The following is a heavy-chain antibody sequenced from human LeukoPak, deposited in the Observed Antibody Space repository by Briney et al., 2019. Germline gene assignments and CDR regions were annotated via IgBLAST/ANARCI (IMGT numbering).Heavy chain of an antibody. Sequence: GGSLRLSCAASGFTFSSYEMNWVRQAPGKGLEWVSYISSSGSTIYCADSVKGRFTISRDNAKNSLYLQMNSLRAEDTAVYYCAAEEEAFDIWGQGTMVTVSS. J-gene: IGHJ3*02. CDR3: AAEEEAFDI. V-gene: IGHV3-48*03. CDR2: ISSSGSTI. CDR1: GFTFSSYE.